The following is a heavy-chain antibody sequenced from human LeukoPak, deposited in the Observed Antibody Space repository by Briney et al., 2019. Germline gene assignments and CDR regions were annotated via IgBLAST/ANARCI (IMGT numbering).Heavy chain of an antibody. CDR3: ARGRRGPRLVPGGYFDY. V-gene: IGHV4-59*12. D-gene: IGHD6-19*01. Sequence: SETLCLTCTVSGDSINGFYWSWIRQPPGKGLEWIGYIYYSGSTNYNPSLKSRVTISVDTSKNQFSLKLSSVTAADTAVYYCARGRRGPRLVPGGYFDYWGQGTLVTVSS. CDR2: IYYSGST. J-gene: IGHJ4*02. CDR1: GDSINGFY.